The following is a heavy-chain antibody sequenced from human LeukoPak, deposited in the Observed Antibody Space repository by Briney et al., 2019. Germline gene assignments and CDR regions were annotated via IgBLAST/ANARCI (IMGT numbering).Heavy chain of an antibody. Sequence: GESLTLSCAVSGFTFSSYDMSWVRQAPARGLQGGSVVSCSGSDTNYADSVKGRSTISRDNSKNTLYLQMNSLTAEDTAMYYCGKVWGSAGYVFDIWGQGTMVTVCS. CDR3: GKVWGSAGYVFDI. CDR2: VSCSGSDT. D-gene: IGHD7-27*01. V-gene: IGHV3-23*01. J-gene: IGHJ3*02. CDR1: GFTFSSYD.